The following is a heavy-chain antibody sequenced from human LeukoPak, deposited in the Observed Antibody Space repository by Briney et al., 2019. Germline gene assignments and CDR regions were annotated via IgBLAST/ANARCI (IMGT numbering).Heavy chain of an antibody. Sequence: PGGSLRLSCAASGFTVSSNYMSWVRQAPGKGLEWVSVIYSAGGSYYADSVKGRFTISRDNSKNTVSLQMNSLRAEDTAVYYCARDLSILGGSGSPVFDYWGQGTLVTVSS. V-gene: IGHV3-66*01. D-gene: IGHD3-10*01. J-gene: IGHJ4*02. CDR1: GFTVSSNY. CDR3: ARDLSILGGSGSPVFDY. CDR2: IYSAGGS.